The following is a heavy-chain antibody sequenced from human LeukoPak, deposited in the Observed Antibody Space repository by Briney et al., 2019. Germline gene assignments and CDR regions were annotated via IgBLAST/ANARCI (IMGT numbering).Heavy chain of an antibody. J-gene: IGHJ4*02. CDR2: IYTSGST. Sequence: PSETLSLTCTVSGGSISSGSYYWSWIRQPAGKGLEWIGRIYTSGSTNYNPSLKSRVTISVDTSKNQISLKLSPVTAADTAVYYCARGDIVGATDDYWGQGTLVTVSS. V-gene: IGHV4-61*02. D-gene: IGHD1-26*01. CDR3: ARGDIVGATDDY. CDR1: GGSISSGSYY.